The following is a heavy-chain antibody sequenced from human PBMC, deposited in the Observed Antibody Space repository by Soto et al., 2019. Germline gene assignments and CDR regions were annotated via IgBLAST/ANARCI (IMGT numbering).Heavy chain of an antibody. CDR3: ARERGVAVQCNRFDS. J-gene: IGHJ5*01. CDR2: IKAGKGTT. D-gene: IGHD3-3*01. V-gene: IGHV1-3*01. Sequence: ASVKVSCKAPGCSYTSYAMHWVSQAPGQRLECMGWIKAGKGTTKYSQKFQARVTITSXTTXSXXXMXLXXLRSEDTPVYCCARERGVAVQCNRFDSCAQGTLVTVSS. CDR1: GCSYTSYA.